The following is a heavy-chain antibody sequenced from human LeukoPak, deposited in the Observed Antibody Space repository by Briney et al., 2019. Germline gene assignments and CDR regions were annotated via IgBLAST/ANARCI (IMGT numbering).Heavy chain of an antibody. J-gene: IGHJ4*02. D-gene: IGHD2-2*01. V-gene: IGHV1-24*01. CDR1: GYTLTELS. Sequence: ASVKVSCKVSGYTLTELSMHWVRQAPGKGLEWMGGFDPEDGETIYAQKFQGGVTMTEDTSTDTAYMELSSLRSEDTAVYYCATDLGYCSSTSCYADWGQGTLVTVSS. CDR2: FDPEDGET. CDR3: ATDLGYCSSTSCYAD.